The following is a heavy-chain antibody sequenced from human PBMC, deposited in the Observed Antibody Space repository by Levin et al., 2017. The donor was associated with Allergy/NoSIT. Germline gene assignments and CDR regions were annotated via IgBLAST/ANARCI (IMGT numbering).Heavy chain of an antibody. V-gene: IGHV1-18*01. CDR3: ARDVIAVAAIGDY. J-gene: IGHJ4*02. CDR2: ISAYNGDT. CDR1: GYTFTSYG. Sequence: GESLKISCKASGYTFTSYGISWVRQAPGQGLEWMGWISAYNGDTNYAQKLQGRVTMTTDTSTNTAFLELRSLSSDDTAVYYGARDVIAVAAIGDYWGQGTLVTVSS. D-gene: IGHD6-19*01.